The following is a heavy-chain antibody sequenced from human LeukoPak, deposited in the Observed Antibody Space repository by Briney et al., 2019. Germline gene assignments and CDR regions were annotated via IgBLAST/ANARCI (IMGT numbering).Heavy chain of an antibody. Sequence: GESLKISCKCSGYSFTSYWIGWVRQMPGKGLEWMGIIYPGDSDTRYSPSFQGQVTISADKSISTAYLQSSSLKASDTAMYYCARRDGYCSGGSCYLFDYWGQGTLVTVSS. CDR1: GYSFTSYW. CDR3: ARRDGYCSGGSCYLFDY. D-gene: IGHD2-15*01. CDR2: IYPGDSDT. J-gene: IGHJ4*02. V-gene: IGHV5-51*01.